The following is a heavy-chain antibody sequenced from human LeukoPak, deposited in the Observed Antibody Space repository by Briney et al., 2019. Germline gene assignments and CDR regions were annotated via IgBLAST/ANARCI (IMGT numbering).Heavy chain of an antibody. CDR3: AKELDWAWELSVGGAFDI. Sequence: GGSLRLSCAASGFTFSSYSMNWVRQAPGKGLEWVSYISSSSSTIYYADSVKGRFTISRDNAKNSLYLQMNSLRAEDTAVYYCAKELDWAWELSVGGAFDIWGQGTMVTVSS. D-gene: IGHD1-26*01. J-gene: IGHJ3*02. CDR1: GFTFSSYS. V-gene: IGHV3-48*04. CDR2: ISSSSSTI.